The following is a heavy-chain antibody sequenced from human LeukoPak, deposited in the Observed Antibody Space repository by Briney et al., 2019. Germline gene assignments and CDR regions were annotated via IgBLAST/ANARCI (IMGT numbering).Heavy chain of an antibody. V-gene: IGHV1-8*01. CDR1: GSTFTSCD. CDR2: MNPNSGNT. D-gene: IGHD3-9*01. CDR3: ARGELRYYELDV. J-gene: IGHJ6*02. Sequence: ASVTVSCTASGSTFTSCDINLVRHATGPGLELMGWMNPNSGNTGDAQKFQGRVSMTRNTSISTAYMELSSLRSEDTAVYYCARGELRYYELDVWGQGTTVTVSS.